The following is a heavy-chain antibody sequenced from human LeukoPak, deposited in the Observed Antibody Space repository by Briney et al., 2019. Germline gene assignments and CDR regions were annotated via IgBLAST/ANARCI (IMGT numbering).Heavy chain of an antibody. Sequence: PSETLSLTCTVSGGSISSGSYYWSWIRQPAGKGLEWIGRIYTSGSTNYNPSLKSRVTISVDTSKNQFSLKLSSVTAADTAVYYCARAYYYDSSGYYRLPDYWGQGTLVTVSS. V-gene: IGHV4-61*02. CDR1: GGSISSGSYY. D-gene: IGHD3-22*01. J-gene: IGHJ4*02. CDR3: ARAYYYDSSGYYRLPDY. CDR2: IYTSGST.